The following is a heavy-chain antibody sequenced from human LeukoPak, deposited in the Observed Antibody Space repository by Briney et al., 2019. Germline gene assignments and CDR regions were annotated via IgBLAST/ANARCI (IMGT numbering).Heavy chain of an antibody. CDR3: ARYMESGSYYPCDL. Sequence: SETLSLTCTLSGGSISSYYWGWIRQQPGKGLGWIGFIYYSVSTTYNPSLRSRVTLSVDTPKTQFSLKRTSWTPATPAVINGARYMESGSYYPCDLGGQRTLVPVSS. D-gene: IGHD1-26*01. CDR2: IYYSVST. J-gene: IGHJ5*02. V-gene: IGHV4-59*01. CDR1: GGSISSYY.